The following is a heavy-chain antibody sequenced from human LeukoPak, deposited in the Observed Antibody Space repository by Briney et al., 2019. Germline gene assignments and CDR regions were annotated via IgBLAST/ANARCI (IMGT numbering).Heavy chain of an antibody. J-gene: IGHJ4*02. CDR2: MNPNSGNT. D-gene: IGHD5-18*01. Sequence: ASVKVSCKASGYTFTSYDINWVRQATGQGLEWMGWMNPNSGNTGYAQKFQGRVTMTRNTSISTAYMELSSLRSEDTAVYYCAGGYSYGRGVDYWGQGTLVTVSS. CDR3: AGGYSYGRGVDY. V-gene: IGHV1-8*01. CDR1: GYTFTSYD.